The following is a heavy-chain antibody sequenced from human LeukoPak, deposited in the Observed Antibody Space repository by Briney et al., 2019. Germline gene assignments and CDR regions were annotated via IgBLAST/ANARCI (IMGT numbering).Heavy chain of an antibody. CDR1: GGTFSSYA. Sequence: SVKVSCKASGGTFSSYAISWVRQAPGQGLEWMVGIIPIFGTANYAQKFQGRVTITTDESTSTAYMELSSLRSEDTAVYYCASSPPITGSYYYYYYMDVWGKGTTVTVSS. D-gene: IGHD1-20*01. CDR2: IIPIFGTA. V-gene: IGHV1-69*05. J-gene: IGHJ6*03. CDR3: ASSPPITGSYYYYYYMDV.